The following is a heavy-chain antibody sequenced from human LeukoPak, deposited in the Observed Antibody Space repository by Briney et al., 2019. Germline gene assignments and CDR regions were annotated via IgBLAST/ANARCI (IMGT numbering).Heavy chain of an antibody. CDR3: ARGDYYYDSYYMDV. D-gene: IGHD3-22*01. CDR2: IYHSGST. CDR1: GGSISSGGYF. V-gene: IGHV4-30-2*01. J-gene: IGHJ6*03. Sequence: SQTLSLTCTVSGGSISSGGYFWSWIRQPPGKGLEWIGYIYHSGSTYYNPSLKSRVTISVDRSKNQFSLKLSSVTAADTAVYYCARGDYYYDSYYMDVWGKGTTVTVSS.